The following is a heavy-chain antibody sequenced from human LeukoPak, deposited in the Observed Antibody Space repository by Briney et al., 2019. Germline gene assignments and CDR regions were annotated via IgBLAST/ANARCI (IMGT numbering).Heavy chain of an antibody. CDR2: INHSGST. Sequence: PSETLSLTCAVYGGSFSGYYWSWIRQPPGKGLEWIGEINHSGSTNYNPSLKSRVTISVDTSKNQFSLKLSSVTVADTAVYYCARGSPEVDYWGQGTLVTVSS. J-gene: IGHJ4*02. V-gene: IGHV4-34*01. CDR3: ARGSPEVDY. CDR1: GGSFSGYY.